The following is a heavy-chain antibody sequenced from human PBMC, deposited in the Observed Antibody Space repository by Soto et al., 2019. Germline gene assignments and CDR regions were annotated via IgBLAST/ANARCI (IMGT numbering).Heavy chain of an antibody. J-gene: IGHJ6*02. Sequence: SVKVSCKASGGTFSTNTISWVRQAPGQGLEWMGGIMPIFGSANYAQKFQGRVTITADESTSTAYMELSSLRSEDTAVYYCALPKTGNYYYYGMDVWGQGTTVTVSS. CDR3: ALPKTGNYYYYGMDV. V-gene: IGHV1-69*13. D-gene: IGHD7-27*01. CDR1: GGTFSTNT. CDR2: IMPIFGSA.